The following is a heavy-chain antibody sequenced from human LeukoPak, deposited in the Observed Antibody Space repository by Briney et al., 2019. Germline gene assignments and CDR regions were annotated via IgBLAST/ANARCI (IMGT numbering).Heavy chain of an antibody. J-gene: IGHJ6*02. D-gene: IGHD1-1*01. V-gene: IGHV4-59*02. CDR3: ARVEPPAYYYGMDV. CDR1: GGSVSSST. CDR2: IWRSGST. Sequence: SETLSLTCAVSGGSVSSSTWSWVRQPPGKGLEWIGYIWRSGSTNYNPSLKSRVTISVDTSKNQFSLNLKSVTAADTAVYYCARVEPPAYYYGMDVWGQGTTVIVSS.